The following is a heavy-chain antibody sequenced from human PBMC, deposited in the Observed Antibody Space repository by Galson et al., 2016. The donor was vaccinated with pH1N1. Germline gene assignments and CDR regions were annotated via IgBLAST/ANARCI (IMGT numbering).Heavy chain of an antibody. D-gene: IGHD1-26*01. CDR3: ARMSGSSRYLDY. Sequence: SVKVSCKASGYTFSSYGISWVRQAPGKGLEWMGWISGYNGNTKYEQKIQGRVSMTIDTSTSTVYMELRSLRSDGTALYYCARMSGSSRYLDYWGQGTLVTVSS. CDR1: GYTFSSYG. CDR2: ISGYNGNT. V-gene: IGHV1-18*01. J-gene: IGHJ4*02.